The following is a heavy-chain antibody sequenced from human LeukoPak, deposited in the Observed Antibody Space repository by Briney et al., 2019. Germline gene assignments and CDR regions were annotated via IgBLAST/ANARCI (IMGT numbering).Heavy chain of an antibody. CDR3: ATYYYDSSGPLIDAFDI. CDR1: GFTFSSYG. D-gene: IGHD3-22*01. J-gene: IGHJ3*02. CDR2: ISYDGSNK. V-gene: IGHV3-30*03. Sequence: GGSLRLSCAASGFTFSSYGMHWVRQVPGKGLEWVAVISYDGSNKYYADSVKGRFTISRDNSKNTLYLQMNSLRAEDTAVYYCATYYYDSSGPLIDAFDIWGQGTMVTVSS.